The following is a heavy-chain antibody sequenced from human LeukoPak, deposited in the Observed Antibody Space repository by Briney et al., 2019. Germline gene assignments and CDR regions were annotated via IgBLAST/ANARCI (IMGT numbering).Heavy chain of an antibody. CDR3: ARDPTVGPAAPDY. V-gene: IGHV3-74*01. Sequence: GRSLRLSCAASGLTFISYWMHWVRQVPGRGLVWVSGIKSDGSSIRYADCVQGRFTISRDNAKNTMYLQMNSLRAEDTAVYYCARDPTVGPAAPDYWGQGTLVTVSS. D-gene: IGHD2-2*01. CDR2: IKSDGSSI. CDR1: GLTFISYW. J-gene: IGHJ4*02.